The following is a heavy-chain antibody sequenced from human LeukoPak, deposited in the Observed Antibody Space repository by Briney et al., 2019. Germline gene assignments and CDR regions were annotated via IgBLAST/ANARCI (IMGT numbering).Heavy chain of an antibody. CDR3: ARVTGYMTEDYFDH. CDR2: IYYSGST. D-gene: IGHD6-13*01. Sequence: PSETLSLTCTVSGGSINSYYWSWIRQPPGKGLEWIGYIYYSGSTNYNPSLKSRVTISVDTSKNQFSLRLSSVTAADTAVYYCARVTGYMTEDYFDHWGQGTLITVSS. J-gene: IGHJ4*02. CDR1: GGSINSYY. V-gene: IGHV4-59*01.